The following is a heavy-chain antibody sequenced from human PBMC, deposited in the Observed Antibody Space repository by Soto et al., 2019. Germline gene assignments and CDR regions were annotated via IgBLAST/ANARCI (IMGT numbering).Heavy chain of an antibody. D-gene: IGHD6-13*01. CDR1: GYTFINFD. CDR3: ARMASAGTLNWFDP. CDR2: MNPGSGQT. Sequence: QVQLVQSGDEVKEPGASVRVSCEASGYTFINFDISWVRQAAGQGLEWLGWMNPGSGQTGYASKFQGRVAMTRDASTGTSHLELSSLTSADPAVYYCARMASAGTLNWFDPWGQGTLVTVSS. V-gene: IGHV1-8*02. J-gene: IGHJ5*02.